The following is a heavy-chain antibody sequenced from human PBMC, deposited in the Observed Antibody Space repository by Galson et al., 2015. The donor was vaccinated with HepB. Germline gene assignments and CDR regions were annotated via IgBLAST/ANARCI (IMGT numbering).Heavy chain of an antibody. V-gene: IGHV1-69*04. CDR3: ARDPGDSYGFHVNWFDP. D-gene: IGHD5-18*01. J-gene: IGHJ5*02. Sequence: SVKVSCKASGGTFSSYAISWVRQAPGQGLEWMGRIIPILGIANYAQKSQGRVTITADKSTSTAYMELSSLRSEDTAVYYCARDPGDSYGFHVNWFDPWGQGTLVTVSS. CDR2: IIPILGIA. CDR1: GGTFSSYA.